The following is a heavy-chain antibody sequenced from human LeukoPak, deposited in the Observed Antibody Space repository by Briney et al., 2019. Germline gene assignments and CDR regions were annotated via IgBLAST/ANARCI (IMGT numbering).Heavy chain of an antibody. J-gene: IGHJ3*02. V-gene: IGHV3-23*01. CDR3: AKGEGAFDI. D-gene: IGHD1-26*01. Sequence: GGSLRLSCAASGLTFSDYAMSWVRRAPVKGLEWVAGITGAGRTHYAESVKGRSTISRDSSKNTLYLQMSFLRADDTAVYYCAKGEGAFDIWGHGTMVIVSS. CDR2: ITGAGRT. CDR1: GLTFSDYA.